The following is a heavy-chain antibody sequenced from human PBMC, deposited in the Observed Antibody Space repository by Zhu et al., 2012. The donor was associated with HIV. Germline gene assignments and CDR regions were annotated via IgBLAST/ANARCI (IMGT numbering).Heavy chain of an antibody. CDR1: GGSISSYY. V-gene: IGHV4-4*09. CDR3: ARLDAVTPSSGWHFDL. J-gene: IGHJ2*01. Sequence: QVQLQESGPGLVKPSETLSLTCTVSGGSISSYYWSWIRQPPGKGLEWIGYIYTSGSTNYNPSLKSRVTILVDTSKNQFSLKLNSVTAADTAVYYCARLDAVTPSSGWHFDLWGRGTLVTVSS. D-gene: IGHD4-17*01. CDR2: IYTSGST.